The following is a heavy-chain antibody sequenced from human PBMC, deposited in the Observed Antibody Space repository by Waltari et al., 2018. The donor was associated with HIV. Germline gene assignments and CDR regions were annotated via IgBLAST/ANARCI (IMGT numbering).Heavy chain of an antibody. CDR3: ARDVSPYGGNLPSWFDP. CDR1: GYSISSGYY. V-gene: IGHV4-38-2*02. Sequence: QVQLQESGPGLVKPSETLSLTCAVSGYSISSGYYWGWIRQSPGMGLEWIGSIDHTGSTYYHPSPNSRVTITVDTSKNHFSLEVTSVTAADTAIYYCARDVSPYGGNLPSWFDPWGQGTLVTVSS. CDR2: IDHTGST. J-gene: IGHJ5*02. D-gene: IGHD2-21*02.